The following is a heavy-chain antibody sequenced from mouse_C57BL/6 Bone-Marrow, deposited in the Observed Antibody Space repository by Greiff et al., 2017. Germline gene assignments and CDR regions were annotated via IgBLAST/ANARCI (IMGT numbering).Heavy chain of an antibody. V-gene: IGHV1-19*01. D-gene: IGHD2-12*01. Sequence: EVQLQQSGPVLVKPGASVKMSCKASGYTFTDYYMNWVKQSHGKSLEWIGVINPYNGGTSYNQKFKGKATLTVDKSSSTAYMELNSLTSEDSAVYYCARGEDSFFDYWGQGTTLTVSS. CDR2: INPYNGGT. J-gene: IGHJ2*01. CDR3: ARGEDSFFDY. CDR1: GYTFTDYY.